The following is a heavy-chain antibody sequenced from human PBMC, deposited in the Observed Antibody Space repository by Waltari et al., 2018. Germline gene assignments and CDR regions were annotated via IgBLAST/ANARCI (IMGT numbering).Heavy chain of an antibody. Sequence: QVQLQQSGPGQVKPSETLSLPCPVSCGSLRSGYYWGWIRQPLGKGLEWIGSVSHSGSTYYNPSLKSRVTISIHMSKHQFSLELRSVTAADTAVYFCASDLGGTAVATDAFDIWGQGTMVIVSS. CDR1: CGSLRSGYY. J-gene: IGHJ3*02. CDR3: ASDLGGTAVATDAFDI. CDR2: VSHSGST. V-gene: IGHV4-38-2*02. D-gene: IGHD6-19*01.